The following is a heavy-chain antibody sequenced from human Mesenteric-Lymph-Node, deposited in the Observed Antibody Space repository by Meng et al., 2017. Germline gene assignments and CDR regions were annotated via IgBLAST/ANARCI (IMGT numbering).Heavy chain of an antibody. J-gene: IGHJ4*02. CDR1: GFDFGTYT. V-gene: IGHV3-21*01. Sequence: GGSLRLSCAASGFDFGTYTMNWVRQAPGKGLEWVSSISSSSTYTYYAESVRGRFTISRDNAGNSLYLQMNSLRDEDTALYYCARDEGIVVVATVTIFDYWGLGTLVTVSS. D-gene: IGHD2-15*01. CDR2: ISSSSTYT. CDR3: ARDEGIVVVATVTIFDY.